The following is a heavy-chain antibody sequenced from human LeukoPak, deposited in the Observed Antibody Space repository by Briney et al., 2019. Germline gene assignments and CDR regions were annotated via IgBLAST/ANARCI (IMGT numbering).Heavy chain of an antibody. CDR3: ARGLSYYDFWSGYYWNYYYYYMDV. CDR1: GGSFSGYY. Sequence: SETLSLTCAVYGGSFSGYYWSWIRQPPGKGLEWIGEINHSGSTNYNPSLKSRVTISVDTSKNQFSLKLSSVTAADTAVYYCARGLSYYDFWSGYYWNYYYYYMDVWGKGTTVTVSS. J-gene: IGHJ6*03. D-gene: IGHD3-3*01. V-gene: IGHV4-34*01. CDR2: INHSGST.